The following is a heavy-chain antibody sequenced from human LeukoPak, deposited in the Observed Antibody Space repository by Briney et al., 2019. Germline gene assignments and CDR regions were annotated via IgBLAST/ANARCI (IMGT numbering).Heavy chain of an antibody. CDR3: AREEMTTVSASYYFFALDV. Sequence: GGSLRLSCEASGFTVSSNYMTRVRQAPGKGLEARSVMYSGGITYHADSVKGRFTISRDNSKNTLYLQMNSLRPDDTAVYYCAREEMTTVSASYYFFALDVWGQGATVTVSS. V-gene: IGHV3-66*02. D-gene: IGHD4-11*01. J-gene: IGHJ6*02. CDR1: GFTVSSNY. CDR2: MYSGGIT.